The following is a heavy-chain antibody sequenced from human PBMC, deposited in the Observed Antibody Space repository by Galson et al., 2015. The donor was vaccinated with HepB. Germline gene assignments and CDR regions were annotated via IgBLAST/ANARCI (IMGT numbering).Heavy chain of an antibody. CDR3: STLPPCFNTTCFRRGFEY. CDR2: INPYNGYI. CDR1: GYTFSTYG. J-gene: IGHJ4*02. V-gene: IGHV1-18*01. D-gene: IGHD2-2*01. Sequence: SVKVSCKGSGYTFSTYGINWVRQAPGQGLEWMGWINPYNGYINYADKLQGRVIMTTDKSANTAYMELSSLRSEDTAVYYCSTLPPCFNTTCFRRGFEYWGQGALVTVSS.